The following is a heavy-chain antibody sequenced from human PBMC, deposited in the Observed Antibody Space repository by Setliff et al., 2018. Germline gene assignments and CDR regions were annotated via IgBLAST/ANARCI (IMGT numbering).Heavy chain of an antibody. V-gene: IGHV1-18*01. J-gene: IGHJ4*02. Sequence: ASVKISCKASGNSFSSFSITWVRQAPGQGLEWMGWVSTYNGDTKYAQNFRGRVTMTRDTSTSTVYMEFSSLKSDDTAAYYCARGGVAAAGRKGVFEYWGQGTLVTVSS. D-gene: IGHD6-13*01. CDR2: VSTYNGDT. CDR1: GNSFSSFS. CDR3: ARGGVAAAGRKGVFEY.